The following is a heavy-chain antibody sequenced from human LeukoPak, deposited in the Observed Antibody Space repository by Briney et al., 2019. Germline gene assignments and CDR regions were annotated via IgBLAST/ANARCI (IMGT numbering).Heavy chain of an antibody. J-gene: IGHJ4*02. CDR1: GGSISSGGYY. V-gene: IGHV4-31*03. CDR2: IYYSGST. Sequence: SETLSLTCTVSGGSISSGGYYWSWIRQHPGKGLEWIGYIYYSGSTYYNPSLKSRVTISVDTSKNQFSLKLSSVTAADTAVYYCARGAPNYYGSGSYYTPEFDYWGQGTLVTVSS. D-gene: IGHD3-10*01. CDR3: ARGAPNYYGSGSYYTPEFDY.